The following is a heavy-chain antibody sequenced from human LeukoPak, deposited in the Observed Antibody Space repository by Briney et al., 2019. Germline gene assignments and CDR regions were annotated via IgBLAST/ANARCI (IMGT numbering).Heavy chain of an antibody. D-gene: IGHD2-2*01. J-gene: IGHJ5*02. CDR3: AREGPGYCSSTSCLGIWFDP. CDR1: GGSISSSSYY. V-gene: IGHV4-39*07. Sequence: SETLSLTRTVSGGSISSSSYYWGWIRQPPGKGLEWIGSIYYSGSTYYTPSLNSRVTISVDTSKNQFSPKLSSVTAADTAVYYCAREGPGYCSSTSCLGIWFDPWGQGTLVTVSS. CDR2: IYYSGST.